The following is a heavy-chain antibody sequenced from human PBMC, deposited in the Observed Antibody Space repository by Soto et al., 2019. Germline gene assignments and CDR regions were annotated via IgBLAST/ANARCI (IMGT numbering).Heavy chain of an antibody. J-gene: IGHJ4*02. CDR1: IGSFSGYY. V-gene: IGHV4-34*01. D-gene: IGHD3-22*01. CDR2: INHSGST. Sequence: QVQLQQWGAGLLKPSETLSLTCAVYIGSFSGYYWGWIRQPPGKGLEWIGEINHSGSTNYNPSLKSRVTISVDTSKNQFSLKLSSVTAADTAVYYCARGQRIGVITTWFDYWGQGTLVTVSS. CDR3: ARGQRIGVITTWFDY.